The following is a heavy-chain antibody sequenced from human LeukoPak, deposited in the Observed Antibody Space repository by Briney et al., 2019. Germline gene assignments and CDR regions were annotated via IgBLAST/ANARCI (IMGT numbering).Heavy chain of an antibody. CDR3: AKDRARILALFDY. V-gene: IGHV3-30*18. Sequence: GGSLRLSCAASGFTFSSYGMHWVRQAPGKGLEWVAVISYDGSNKYYADSVKGRFTISRDNSKNTLYLQMNSLRAEDTAVYYCAKDRARILALFDYWGQGTLVTVSS. J-gene: IGHJ4*02. CDR1: GFTFSSYG. CDR2: ISYDGSNK. D-gene: IGHD2-8*02.